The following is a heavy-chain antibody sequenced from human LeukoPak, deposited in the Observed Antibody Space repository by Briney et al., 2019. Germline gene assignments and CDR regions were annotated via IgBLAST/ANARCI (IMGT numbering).Heavy chain of an antibody. CDR1: GFTFTNHW. D-gene: IGHD3-10*01. J-gene: IGHJ4*02. CDR3: AKDGSGSYYSLGFDY. V-gene: IGHV3-7*04. CDR2: INQDGSER. Sequence: GGSLRLSCATSGFTFTNHWMSWVRQAPGKGLEWVANINQDGSERNYVDSVKGRFTISRDNSKNTLYLQMNSLRAEDTAVYYCAKDGSGSYYSLGFDYWGQGTLVTVSS.